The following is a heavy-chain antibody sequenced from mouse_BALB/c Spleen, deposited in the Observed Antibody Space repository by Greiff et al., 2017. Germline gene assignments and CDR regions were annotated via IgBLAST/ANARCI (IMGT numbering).Heavy chain of an antibody. V-gene: IGHV3-8*02. CDR2: ISYSGST. CDR1: GDSITSGY. D-gene: IGHD2-4*01. J-gene: IGHJ4*01. Sequence: VQLKESGPSLVKPSQTLSLTCSVTGDSITSGYWNWIRKFPGNKLEYMGYISYSGSTYYNPSLKSRISITRDTSKNQYYLQLNSVTTEDTATYYCARGYGITTDYAMDYWGQGTSVTVSS. CDR3: ARGYGITTDYAMDY.